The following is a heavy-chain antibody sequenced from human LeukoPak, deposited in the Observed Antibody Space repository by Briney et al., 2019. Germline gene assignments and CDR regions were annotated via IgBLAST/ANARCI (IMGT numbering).Heavy chain of an antibody. J-gene: IGHJ4*02. CDR1: GGSISSSSYY. D-gene: IGHD6-13*01. CDR2: IFYRGST. Sequence: SKTLSLTCTVSGGSISSSSYYWGWTRQPPGKGLEWIGSIFYRGSTYYNPSLRSRVTISVDTSKNQFSLKLSSVTAADTAVYYCARLVAAGTRAFDYWGQGTLVTVSS. CDR3: ARLVAAGTRAFDY. V-gene: IGHV4-39*01.